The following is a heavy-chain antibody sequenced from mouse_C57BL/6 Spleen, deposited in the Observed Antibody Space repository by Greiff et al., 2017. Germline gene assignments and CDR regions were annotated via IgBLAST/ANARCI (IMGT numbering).Heavy chain of an antibody. J-gene: IGHJ2*01. CDR2: IGPETGGT. Sequence: QVQLQQSGAELVRPGASVSLSCKASGYTFTDYEMHWVKQTPVHGLEWIGAIGPETGGTAYNQKFKGKAILTADKSSSTSYMELRSLTSEDSAVFYCTRGDWDYWGQGTTLTVSS. CDR3: TRGDWDY. CDR1: GYTFTDYE. D-gene: IGHD3-3*01. V-gene: IGHV1-15*01.